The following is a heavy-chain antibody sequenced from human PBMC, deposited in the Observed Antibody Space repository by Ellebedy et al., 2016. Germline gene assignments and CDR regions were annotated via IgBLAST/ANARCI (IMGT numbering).Heavy chain of an antibody. J-gene: IGHJ3*02. CDR1: GFTVTNDY. CDR3: ATRRYGNSDI. CDR2: IDSGGSS. D-gene: IGHD4-11*01. V-gene: IGHV3-53*01. Sequence: GESLKISXVASGFTVTNDYMTWVRQAPGKGLEWVSVIDSGGSSYYADSVKGRFTISRDNSKNTLYLQMNSLRAEDTAVYYCATRRYGNSDIWGLGTTVTVSS.